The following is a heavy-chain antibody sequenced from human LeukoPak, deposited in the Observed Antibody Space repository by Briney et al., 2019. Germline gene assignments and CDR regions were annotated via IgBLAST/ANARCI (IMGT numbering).Heavy chain of an antibody. Sequence: SETLSLTCTVSGGSINDASWNWIRQPPGQGLEWIGYIYHSGGTNYNPSLKRRVSISLDTSKNQFSLQLSSVTAADTAVYYCARVGTYYRSLDSWGQGTLVTVSS. D-gene: IGHD3-10*01. CDR3: ARVGTYYRSLDS. CDR2: IYHSGGT. V-gene: IGHV4-59*01. J-gene: IGHJ4*02. CDR1: GGSINDAS.